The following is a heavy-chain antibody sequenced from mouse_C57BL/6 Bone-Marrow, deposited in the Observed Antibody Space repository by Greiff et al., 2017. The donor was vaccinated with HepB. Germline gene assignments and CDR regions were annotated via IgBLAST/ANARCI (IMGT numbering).Heavy chain of an antibody. V-gene: IGHV1-59*01. CDR2: IDPSDSYT. J-gene: IGHJ3*01. CDR3: ASGGLFAY. CDR1: GYTFTSYW. D-gene: IGHD3-3*01. Sequence: QVHVKQPGAELVRPGTSVKLSCKASGYTFTSYWMHWVKQRPGQGLEWIGVIDPSDSYTNYNQKFKGKAKLTVDTSSSTAYMQLSSLTSEDSAVYYCASGGLFAYWGQGTLVTVSA.